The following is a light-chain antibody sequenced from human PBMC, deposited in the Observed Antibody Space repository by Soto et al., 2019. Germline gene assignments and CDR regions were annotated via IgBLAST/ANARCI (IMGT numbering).Light chain of an antibody. Sequence: QSALTQPASVSGSPGQSITISCTGTSSDVGNSNRVSWYQHHPGTDPKVMIYEGIKRPSGVSIRFSGSKSGNTASLTISGLQAEVEADYYCSSYAGSGTWVFGGGTKLTVL. V-gene: IGLV2-23*01. CDR2: EGI. J-gene: IGLJ3*02. CDR3: SSYAGSGTWV. CDR1: SSDVGNSNR.